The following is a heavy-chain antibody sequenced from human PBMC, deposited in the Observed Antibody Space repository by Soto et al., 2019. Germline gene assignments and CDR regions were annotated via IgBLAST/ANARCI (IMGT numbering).Heavy chain of an antibody. CDR3: ARDRPGIAAAGWFDP. CDR2: ISAYNGNT. J-gene: IGHJ5*02. Sequence: GASVKASCKASGYTFTSYGISWVRQAPGQGLEWMGWISAYNGNTNYAQKLQGRVTMTTDTSTSTAYMELRSLRSDDTAVYYCARDRPGIAAAGWFDPWGQGTLVTVSS. CDR1: GYTFTSYG. V-gene: IGHV1-18*01. D-gene: IGHD6-13*01.